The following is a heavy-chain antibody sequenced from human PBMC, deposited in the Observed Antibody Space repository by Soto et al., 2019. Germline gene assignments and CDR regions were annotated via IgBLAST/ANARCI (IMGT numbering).Heavy chain of an antibody. CDR3: ARAPEAPHTRGYSYYGLDV. V-gene: IGHV3-48*02. CDR1: GFTFSTYT. D-gene: IGHD5-18*01. Sequence: GGSLRLSCAASGFTFSTYTMNWVRQAPGKGLEWVSYISSSGNAIYYADSVRGRFTISRDNAKNSLYLQMNSLRDEDTAVYYCARAPEAPHTRGYSYYGLDVWGQGTTVTVSS. J-gene: IGHJ6*02. CDR2: ISSSGNAI.